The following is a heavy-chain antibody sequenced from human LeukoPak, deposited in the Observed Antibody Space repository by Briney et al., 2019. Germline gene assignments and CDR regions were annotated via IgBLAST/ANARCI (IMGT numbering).Heavy chain of an antibody. CDR1: GFTFSSYW. Sequence: QSGGPLRLSCAASGFTFSSYWMHWVRQAPGKGLVWVSRINSDGSSTSYADSVKGRFTISRDNAKNTLYLQMNSLRAEDTAVYYCARAIPYYDYVWDPWGQGTLVTVSS. V-gene: IGHV3-74*01. CDR3: ARAIPYYDYVWDP. D-gene: IGHD3-16*01. J-gene: IGHJ5*02. CDR2: INSDGSST.